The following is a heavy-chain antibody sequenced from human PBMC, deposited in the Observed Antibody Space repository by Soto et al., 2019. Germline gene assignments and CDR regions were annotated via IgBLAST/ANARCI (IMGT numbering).Heavy chain of an antibody. Sequence: TLDISSTVHDVARARSPYSCAGFCQSPEKGLEWLGYIGHLETTYYNPSFKSRLSLSIDRTRNQFSLSLSSMTAADKAVYYCARGGGYDSFDFWGQGIQVTVS. CDR2: IGHLETT. D-gene: IGHD2-15*01. CDR1: DVARARSPYS. J-gene: IGHJ4*02. V-gene: IGHV4-30-2*06. CDR3: ARGGGYDSFDF.